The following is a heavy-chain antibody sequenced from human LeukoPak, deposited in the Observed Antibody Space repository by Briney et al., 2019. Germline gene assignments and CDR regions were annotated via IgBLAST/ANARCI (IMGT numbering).Heavy chain of an antibody. J-gene: IGHJ5*02. CDR1: GFTFSSYD. CDR2: ICTAGDT. CDR3: ARGTTVTTSLPPLPPFDP. D-gene: IGHD4-17*01. Sequence: GSLRLSCAASGFTFSSYDIHRVRQTTGKGLEWVSAICTAGDTYYPGSVKGRFTISRENAKNSLYLQMNSLRAEDTAVYYCARGTTVTTSLPPLPPFDPWGQGTLVTVSS. V-gene: IGHV3-13*01.